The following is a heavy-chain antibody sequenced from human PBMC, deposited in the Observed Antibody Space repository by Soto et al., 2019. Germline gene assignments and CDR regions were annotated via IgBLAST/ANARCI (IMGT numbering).Heavy chain of an antibody. Sequence: GASVKVSCKASGYTFTKYGINWVRQAPGQGLEWMGWINPYTGQTHYAENLQGRITMTTDTSTSTAYMELRSLRSDDTAVYYCATGIAVAGTLFDYWG. J-gene: IGHJ4*01. CDR2: INPYTGQT. D-gene: IGHD6-19*01. CDR3: ATGIAVAGTLFDY. CDR1: GYTFTKYG. V-gene: IGHV1-18*01.